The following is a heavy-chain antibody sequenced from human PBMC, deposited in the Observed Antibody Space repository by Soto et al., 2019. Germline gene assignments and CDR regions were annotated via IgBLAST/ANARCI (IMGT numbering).Heavy chain of an antibody. Sequence: SVQVCCKACGGTFSSYAISWVRQAPGQGLEWMGGIIPIFGTANYAQKFQGRVTITADKSTSTAYMELSSLRSEDTAVYYCARVESQYDDDNRRKDLAERGQRTPVTVAS. J-gene: IGHJ1*01. CDR2: IIPIFGTA. D-gene: IGHD1-1*01. CDR1: GGTFSSYA. V-gene: IGHV1-69*06. CDR3: ARVESQYDDDNRRKDLAE.